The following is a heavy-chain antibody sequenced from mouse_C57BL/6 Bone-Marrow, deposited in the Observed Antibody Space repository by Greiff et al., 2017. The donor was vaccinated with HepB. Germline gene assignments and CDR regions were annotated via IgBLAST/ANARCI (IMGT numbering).Heavy chain of an antibody. Sequence: EVQGVESGGGLVKPGGSLKLSCAASGFTFSSYAMSWVRQTPEKRLEWVATISDGGSYTYYPDNVKGRFTISRDNAKNNLYLQMSHLKSEDTAMYYGARDFGGYWYFDVWAQGPRSPSPQ. J-gene: IGHJ1*03. CDR1: GFTFSSYA. V-gene: IGHV5-4*01. D-gene: IGHD1-1*02. CDR2: ISDGGSYT. CDR3: ARDFGGYWYFDV.